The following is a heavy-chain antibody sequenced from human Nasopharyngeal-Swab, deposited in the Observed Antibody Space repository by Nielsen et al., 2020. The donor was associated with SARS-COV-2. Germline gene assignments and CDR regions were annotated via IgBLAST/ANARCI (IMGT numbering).Heavy chain of an antibody. D-gene: IGHD3-22*01. CDR2: INAGNGNT. V-gene: IGHV1-3*01. Sequence: WARQAPGQRLEWMGWINAGNGNTKYSQKFQGRVTITRDTSASTAYMELRSLRSDDTAVYYCARTYYYDSSGYYDYWGQGTLVTVSS. CDR3: ARTYYYDSSGYYDY. J-gene: IGHJ4*02.